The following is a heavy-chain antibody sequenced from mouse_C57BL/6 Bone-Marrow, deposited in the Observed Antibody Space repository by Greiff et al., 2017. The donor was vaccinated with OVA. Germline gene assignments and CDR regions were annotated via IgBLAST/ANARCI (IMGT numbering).Heavy chain of an antibody. CDR1: GYTFTDYE. D-gene: IGHD1-1*01. CDR3: TVGDYYDSLAY. V-gene: IGHV1-15*01. CDR2: IDPETGGT. Sequence: QVQLQQSGAELVRPGASVPLSCKASGYTFTDYEMHWVKQTPVHGLEWIGAIDPETGGTASNQKFKGKAILTADKSSSTAYMELRSLTSEDSAVYYCTVGDYYDSLAYWGQGTLVTVSA. J-gene: IGHJ3*01.